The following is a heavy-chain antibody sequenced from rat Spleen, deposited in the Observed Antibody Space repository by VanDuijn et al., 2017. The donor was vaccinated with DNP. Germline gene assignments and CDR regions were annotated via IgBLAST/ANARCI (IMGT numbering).Heavy chain of an antibody. CDR2: IIYDDSRT. V-gene: IGHV5S10*01. CDR1: GFTFSDYN. D-gene: IGHD4-3*01. J-gene: IGHJ3*01. Sequence: EVQLVESGGGLIQPGRSLKLSCAASGFTFSDYNMAWVRQAPKKGLEWVATIIYDDSRTYYRDSVKGRFTISRDNAKSTLYLQMDSLRSEDTAIYYCVEEESGVRYWGQGTLVTVSS. CDR3: VEEESGVRY.